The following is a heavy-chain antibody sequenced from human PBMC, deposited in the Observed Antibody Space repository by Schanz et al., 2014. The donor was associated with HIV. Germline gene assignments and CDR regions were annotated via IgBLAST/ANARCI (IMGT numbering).Heavy chain of an antibody. CDR3: ARDVSHDSSGHYSDYYYGMDV. CDR2: ISYDGKNQ. CDR1: GFTFTSYG. J-gene: IGHJ6*02. D-gene: IGHD3-22*01. Sequence: QVQLVESGGAVVQPGKSLTLACAASGFTFTSYGMHWVRQAPGKGLEWVAVISYDGKNQYYADSVKGRFTISRDNSKNTLYLQMNSLRAEDTAVYYCARDVSHDSSGHYSDYYYGMDVWGQGTMVTVS. V-gene: IGHV3-30*03.